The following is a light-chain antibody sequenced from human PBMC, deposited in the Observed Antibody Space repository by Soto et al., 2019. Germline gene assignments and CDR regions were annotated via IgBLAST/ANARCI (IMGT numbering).Light chain of an antibody. CDR2: DAS. CDR1: XXIXXY. Sequence: IXMTXSPXXLXAXVGXXXTXXXRASXXIXXYLAWYRQKPGKVPKNLIYDASTLQSGVPSRFSGSXXGXXFTLTISSLQPEDVATYYCQKYYTAPETFGQGTKVEXK. CDR3: QKYYTAPET. J-gene: IGKJ1*01. V-gene: IGKV1-27*01.